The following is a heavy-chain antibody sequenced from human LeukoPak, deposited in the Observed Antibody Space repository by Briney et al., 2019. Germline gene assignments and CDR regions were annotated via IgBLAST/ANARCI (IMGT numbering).Heavy chain of an antibody. CDR1: GFTFSSYR. CDR2: INSDGSST. D-gene: IGHD5-12*01. CDR3: ARDEIVATTKANYYYYMDV. Sequence: GGSLRLSCAASGFTFSSYRMHWVRQAPGKGLVWVSRINSDGSSTSYADSVKGRFTSSRDNAKNSLYLQMNSLRAEDTAVYYCARDEIVATTKANYYYYMDVWGKGTTVTISS. V-gene: IGHV3-74*01. J-gene: IGHJ6*03.